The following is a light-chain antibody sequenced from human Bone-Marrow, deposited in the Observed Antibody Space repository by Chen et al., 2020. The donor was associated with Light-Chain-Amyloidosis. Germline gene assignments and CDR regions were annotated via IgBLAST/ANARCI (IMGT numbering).Light chain of an antibody. Sequence: QSALTQPPSASGSPGQSVTISCTGTSSDVGGYNYVPWYQQHPGKAPRLMIYEVSKRPSGVPDRFSGSKSGNTASLTVSGLQAEDEADYYCSSYAGSNNEGVFGGGTKLTVL. CDR2: EVS. V-gene: IGLV2-8*01. CDR3: SSYAGSNNEGV. CDR1: SSDVGGYNY. J-gene: IGLJ3*02.